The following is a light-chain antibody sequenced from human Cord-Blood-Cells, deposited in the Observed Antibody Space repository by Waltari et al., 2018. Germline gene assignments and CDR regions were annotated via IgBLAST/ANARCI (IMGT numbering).Light chain of an antibody. J-gene: IGKJ4*01. CDR3: QQLNSYPLT. V-gene: IGKV1-9*01. CDR2: AAS. Sequence: DIQLTQSPSFLSASVGDRVTITCRASPGIRSYLAWYQQKPGKAPKLLIYAASTLQSGVPSRVSGSGSGTEFTLTISSLQPEDFATYYCQQLNSYPLTFGGGTKVEIK. CDR1: PGIRSY.